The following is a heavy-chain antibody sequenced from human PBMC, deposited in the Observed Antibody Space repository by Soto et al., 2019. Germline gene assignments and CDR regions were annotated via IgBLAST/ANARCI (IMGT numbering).Heavy chain of an antibody. V-gene: IGHV4-59*08. D-gene: IGHD2-2*01. CDR1: GSVDRGGH. CDR3: ARQYCSSTTCYYFDF. Sequence: TSDTLSLACXEGGSVDRGGHWSWKRKTPEKGLECIGYIYYSGSSNYNPSLKGRVAISVDTSKNQFSLEVSSVTAADTAVYYCARQYCSSTTCYYFDFWGQGTLVTVSS. CDR2: IYYSGSS. J-gene: IGHJ4*02.